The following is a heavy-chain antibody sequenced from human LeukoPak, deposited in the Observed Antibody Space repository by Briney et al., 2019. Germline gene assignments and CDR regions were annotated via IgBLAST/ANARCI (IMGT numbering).Heavy chain of an antibody. V-gene: IGHV3-74*01. Sequence: GGSLKLSCEASGFTFSSYWMHRVRKMPGKGLSWGSRIERNGLTLYADSVRERFTISKYNARTSLYLQMDNLRAEDTGVYYCERDFYDGFALDYWGQGTLVTVSS. CDR1: GFTFSSYW. J-gene: IGHJ4*02. CDR3: ERDFYDGFALDY. CDR2: IERNGLT. D-gene: IGHD2/OR15-2a*01.